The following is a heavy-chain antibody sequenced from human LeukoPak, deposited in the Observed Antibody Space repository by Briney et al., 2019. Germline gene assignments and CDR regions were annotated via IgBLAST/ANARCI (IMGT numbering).Heavy chain of an antibody. CDR3: ARERNGGDY. V-gene: IGHV4-34*01. Sequence: SETLSLTCAVYGGSFSGYYWSWIRQPPGKGLEWIGEINHSGSNKYNPSLKSRVTISVDTSKNQFSLKLSSVTAADTAVYYCARERNGGDYWGQGTLVTVSS. D-gene: IGHD3-16*01. CDR2: INHSGSN. J-gene: IGHJ4*02. CDR1: GGSFSGYY.